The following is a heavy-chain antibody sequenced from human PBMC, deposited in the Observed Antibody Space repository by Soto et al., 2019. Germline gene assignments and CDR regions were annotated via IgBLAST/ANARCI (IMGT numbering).Heavy chain of an antibody. Sequence: QVQLQQWGAGLLKPSETLSLTCAVYGGSFSGYYWSWIRQPPGKGLEWIGEINNSGSTNYNPSLKSRVTISVDTSKNQFSLKLSSVTAADTAVYYCARGRGSGSYYHYYYYGMDVWGQGTTVTVSS. CDR3: ARGRGSGSYYHYYYYGMDV. CDR1: GGSFSGYY. CDR2: INNSGST. J-gene: IGHJ6*02. V-gene: IGHV4-34*01. D-gene: IGHD3-10*01.